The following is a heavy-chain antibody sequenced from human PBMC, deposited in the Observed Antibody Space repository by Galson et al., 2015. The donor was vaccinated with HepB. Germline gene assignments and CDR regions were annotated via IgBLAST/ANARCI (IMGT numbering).Heavy chain of an antibody. V-gene: IGHV3-66*01. CDR3: MAGYSSGWEAFDY. J-gene: IGHJ4*02. Sequence: SLRLSCAASGFTVSSNYMSWVRQAPGKGLEWVSVIYSGGSTYYADSVKGRFTISRDNSKNTLYLQMNSLRAEDTAVYYCMAGYSSGWEAFDYWGQGTLVTVSS. CDR2: IYSGGST. CDR1: GFTVSSNY. D-gene: IGHD6-19*01.